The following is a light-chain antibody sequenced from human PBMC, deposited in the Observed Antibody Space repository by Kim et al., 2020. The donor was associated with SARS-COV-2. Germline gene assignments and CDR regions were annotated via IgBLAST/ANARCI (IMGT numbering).Light chain of an antibody. Sequence: ASVGDRVRITCRASQGISRYVNWYQQKAGKAPELLLYVASNLQSGVPSRFSGSASGRDFTLTISSLQPEDFATYYCQQSYSTPWTFGQGTKVDIK. J-gene: IGKJ1*01. V-gene: IGKV1-39*01. CDR1: QGISRY. CDR2: VAS. CDR3: QQSYSTPWT.